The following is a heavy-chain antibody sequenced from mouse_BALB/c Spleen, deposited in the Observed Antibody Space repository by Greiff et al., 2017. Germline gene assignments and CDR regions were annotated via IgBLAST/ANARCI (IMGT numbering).Heavy chain of an antibody. CDR2: ISSGSSTI. CDR1: GFTFSSFG. CDR3: ARSNYYGNYDY. Sequence: EVMLVESGGGLVQPGGSRKLSCAASGFTFSSFGMHWVRQAPEKGLEWVAYISSGSSTIYYADTVKGRFTISRDNPKNTLFLQMTSLRSEDTAMYYCARSNYYGNYDYWGQGTTLTVSS. V-gene: IGHV5-17*02. D-gene: IGHD2-1*01. J-gene: IGHJ2*01.